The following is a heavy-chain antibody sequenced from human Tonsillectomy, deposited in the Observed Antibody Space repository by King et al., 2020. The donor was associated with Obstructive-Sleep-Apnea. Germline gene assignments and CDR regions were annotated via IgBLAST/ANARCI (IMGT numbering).Heavy chain of an antibody. CDR2: ISGSGGST. Sequence: DVQLVESGGGLVQPGGSLRLSCAASGFTFSSYAMSWVRQAPGKGLEWVSAISGSGGSTYYADSVKGRFTISRDNSKNTLYLQMNSLRAEDTAVYYCAKRGDGSGYYPLLSQDWYFDLWGRGTLVTVSS. D-gene: IGHD3-22*01. CDR3: AKRGDGSGYYPLLSQDWYFDL. CDR1: GFTFSSYA. V-gene: IGHV3-23*04. J-gene: IGHJ2*01.